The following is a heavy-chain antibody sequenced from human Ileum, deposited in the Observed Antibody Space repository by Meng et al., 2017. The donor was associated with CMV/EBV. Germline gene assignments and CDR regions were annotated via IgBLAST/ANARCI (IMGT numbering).Heavy chain of an antibody. D-gene: IGHD6-13*01. CDR3: ARRSIGLFDY. J-gene: IGHJ4*02. CDR1: GGAISSGGYY. V-gene: IGHV4-30-4*08. Sequence: QVQDAGQGRVKLSNTLSLPCTISGGAISSGGYYWTWIRHPPGKGLEWIGYIYNSGNTSYTPSLKSRVSISADTSRNQFSLQLSSVTAADTAVYYCARRSIGLFDYWGQGILVTVSS. CDR2: IYNSGNT.